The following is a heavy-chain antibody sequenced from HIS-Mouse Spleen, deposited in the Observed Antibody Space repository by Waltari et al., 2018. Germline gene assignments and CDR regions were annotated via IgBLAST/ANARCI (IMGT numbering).Heavy chain of an antibody. CDR1: GGSISSSSYY. Sequence: QLQLQESGPGLVKPSETLSLTCTVSGGSISSSSYYWGWLRQPPGKGLGGIGSIYSSGSTSSNPSLKSRVTLSVDTSKNQFSLKLRSVTAADTAVYYCAREIPYSSSWYDWYFDLWGRGTLVTVSS. D-gene: IGHD6-13*01. CDR2: IYSSGST. CDR3: AREIPYSSSWYDWYFDL. V-gene: IGHV4-39*07. J-gene: IGHJ2*01.